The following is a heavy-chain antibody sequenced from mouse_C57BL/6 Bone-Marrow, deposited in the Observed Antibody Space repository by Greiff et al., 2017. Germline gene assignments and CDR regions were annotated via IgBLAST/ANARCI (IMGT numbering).Heavy chain of an antibody. Sequence: QVQLQQPGAELVKPGASVKLSCKASGYTFTSYWMHWVKQRPGRGLEWIGRIDPNSGGTKYNEKFKSKATLTVDKPSSTAYMQLSSLTSDDSAVXYCSRTRFYYYGSSYAMDYWGQGTSVTVSS. V-gene: IGHV1-72*01. CDR1: GYTFTSYW. CDR3: SRTRFYYYGSSYAMDY. D-gene: IGHD1-1*01. J-gene: IGHJ4*01. CDR2: IDPNSGGT.